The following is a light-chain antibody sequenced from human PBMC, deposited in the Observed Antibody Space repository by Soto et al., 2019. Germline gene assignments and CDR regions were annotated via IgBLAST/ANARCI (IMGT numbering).Light chain of an antibody. J-gene: IGKJ4*01. Sequence: IQLTQTPSSLSASVGGRVTITCRASQGISSFLAWYQQKPGKAPKLLIYAASSLQSGVPSRFSGSGFGTDFTLTITSLQPEDFATYYCQQVESYPSTFGGGTKVEMK. CDR3: QQVESYPST. CDR2: AAS. CDR1: QGISSF. V-gene: IGKV1-9*01.